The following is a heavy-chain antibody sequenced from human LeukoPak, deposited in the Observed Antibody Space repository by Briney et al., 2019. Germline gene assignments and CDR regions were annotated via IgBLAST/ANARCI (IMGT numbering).Heavy chain of an antibody. CDR2: INHSGST. Sequence: PSETLSLTCAVYGGSFSGYYLSWTRQPPGKGLEWIGEINHSGSTNYNPSLKSRVTISVDTSKNQFSLKLSSVTAADTAVYYCARDGDFNPTVPFDIWGQGTMVTVSS. CDR3: ARDGDFNPTVPFDI. J-gene: IGHJ3*02. V-gene: IGHV4-34*01. D-gene: IGHD4-17*01. CDR1: GGSFSGYY.